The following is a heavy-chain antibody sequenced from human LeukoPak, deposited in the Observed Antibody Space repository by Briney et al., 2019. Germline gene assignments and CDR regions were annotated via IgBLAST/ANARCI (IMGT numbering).Heavy chain of an antibody. D-gene: IGHD3-16*01. V-gene: IGHV3-64*01. CDR1: GFTFSSYA. CDR3: ARVVLITFGGVPNYGMDV. J-gene: IGHJ6*02. Sequence: PGGSLRLSCAASGFTFSSYAMPWVRQAPGKGLEYVSAISSNGGSTYYANSVKGRFTISRDNSKNTLYLQMGSLRAEDMAVYYCARVVLITFGGVPNYGMDVWGQGTTVTVSS. CDR2: ISSNGGST.